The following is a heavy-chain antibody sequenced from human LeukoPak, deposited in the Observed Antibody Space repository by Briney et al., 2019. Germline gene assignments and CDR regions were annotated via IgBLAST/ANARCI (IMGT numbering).Heavy chain of an antibody. V-gene: IGHV3-33*08. J-gene: IGHJ4*02. D-gene: IGHD6-13*01. CDR2: IWYDGSNK. CDR1: GFTFSSYS. CDR3: ARKVKYSSSWYSLHFDY. Sequence: PGVSLRLSCAASGFTFSSYSMHWVRQAPGKGLEWVAVIWYDGSNKYYADSLKGRFTISRDNSKNTLYLLMNSLRAEDTAVYYCARKVKYSSSWYSLHFDYWGQGTLVTVSS.